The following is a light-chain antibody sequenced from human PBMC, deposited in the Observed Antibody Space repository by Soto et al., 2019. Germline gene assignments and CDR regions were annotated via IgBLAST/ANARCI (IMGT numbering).Light chain of an antibody. V-gene: IGKV3-20*01. CDR3: QQSGRP. Sequence: EILLTQSPGTLSLSPGERATLSCRASQSVSSSYLAWYRQKPSQAPRLLIYGASNRATGIPDRLSGSGSGTDFTLTISRLEPEDSAVYYCQQSGRPFGQGTKVDI. J-gene: IGKJ1*01. CDR2: GAS. CDR1: QSVSSSY.